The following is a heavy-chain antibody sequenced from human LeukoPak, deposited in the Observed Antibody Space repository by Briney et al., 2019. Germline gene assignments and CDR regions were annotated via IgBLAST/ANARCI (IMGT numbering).Heavy chain of an antibody. Sequence: GGSLRLSCAASGFTFDDYAMHWVWQAPGKGLEWVSGISWNSGSIGYADSVKGRFTISRDNAKNSLYLQMNSLRAEDTALYYCAKDIERYSYDPYYYYGMDVWGQGTTVTVSS. CDR3: AKDIERYSYDPYYYYGMDV. CDR2: ISWNSGSI. CDR1: GFTFDDYA. J-gene: IGHJ6*02. V-gene: IGHV3-9*01. D-gene: IGHD5-18*01.